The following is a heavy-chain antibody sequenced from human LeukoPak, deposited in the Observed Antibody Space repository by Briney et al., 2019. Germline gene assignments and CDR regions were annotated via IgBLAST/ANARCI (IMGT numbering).Heavy chain of an antibody. CDR2: IRYDGSNK. D-gene: IGHD3-16*02. J-gene: IGHJ2*01. Sequence: PGGSLRLSCAASGFMFSAYGMHWVRQAPGKGLEWVAFIRYDGSNKYYTDSVKGRFTISGDNSQNTLYLQMNTLRAEDTAVYFCAREEHYRRYFALWGRGTLVTVSS. CDR3: AREEHYRRYFAL. V-gene: IGHV3-30*02. CDR1: GFMFSAYG.